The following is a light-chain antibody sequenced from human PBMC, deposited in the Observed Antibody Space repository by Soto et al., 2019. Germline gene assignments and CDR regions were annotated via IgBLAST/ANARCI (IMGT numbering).Light chain of an antibody. CDR1: QSVSSSY. Sequence: EIVLTQSPGTLSLSPGERATLSCRASQSVSSSYLAWYQQKPGQAPRLLIYGASSRATGIPDRFSGSGSGTDFTLTISSLQPEDVATYYCQTYNSAPVTFGQGTKVEIK. V-gene: IGKV3-20*01. CDR3: QTYNSAPVT. CDR2: GAS. J-gene: IGKJ1*01.